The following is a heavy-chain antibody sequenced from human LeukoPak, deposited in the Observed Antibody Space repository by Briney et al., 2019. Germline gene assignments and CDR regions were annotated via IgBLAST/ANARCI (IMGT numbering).Heavy chain of an antibody. CDR3: ARDRLPPSIFPNWFDP. J-gene: IGHJ5*02. CDR2: ISGSGGST. Sequence: PGGSLRLSCAASGFTFSSYAMSWVRQAPGKGLEWVSAISGSGGSTYYADSVKGRFTISRDNSKNTLYLQMNSLRAEDTAVYYCARDRLPPSIFPNWFDPWGQGTLVTVSS. V-gene: IGHV3-23*01. CDR1: GFTFSSYA. D-gene: IGHD3-3*01.